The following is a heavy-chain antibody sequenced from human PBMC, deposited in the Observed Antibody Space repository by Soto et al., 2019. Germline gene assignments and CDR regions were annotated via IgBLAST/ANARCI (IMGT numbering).Heavy chain of an antibody. V-gene: IGHV3-23*01. D-gene: IGHD5-12*01. CDR2: ISGSGGST. CDR1: GFTFSSYA. Sequence: GGSLRLSCAASGFTFSSYAMSWVRQAPGKGLEWVSAISGSGGSTYYADSVKGRFTISRDNSKNTLYLQMNSLRAEDTAVYYCAKDESGYSGYDDAFDIWGQGTMVTVSS. CDR3: AKDESGYSGYDDAFDI. J-gene: IGHJ3*02.